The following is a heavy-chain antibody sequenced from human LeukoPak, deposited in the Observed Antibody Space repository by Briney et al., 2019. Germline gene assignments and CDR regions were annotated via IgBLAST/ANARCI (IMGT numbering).Heavy chain of an antibody. D-gene: IGHD6-6*01. CDR2: ISYDGSNK. CDR3: AKCSSIAARVGYYYYYMDV. CDR1: GFTFSSYG. V-gene: IGHV3-30*18. J-gene: IGHJ6*03. Sequence: GGSLRLSCAASGFTFSSYGMHWVRQAPGKGLEWVAVISYDGSNKYYADSVKGRFTISRDNSKNTLYLQMNSLRAEDTAVYYCAKCSSIAARVGYYYYYMDVWGKGTTVTVSS.